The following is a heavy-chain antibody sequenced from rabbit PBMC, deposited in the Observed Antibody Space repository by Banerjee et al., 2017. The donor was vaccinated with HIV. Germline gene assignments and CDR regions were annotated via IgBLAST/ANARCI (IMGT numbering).Heavy chain of an antibody. V-gene: IGHV1S43*01. CDR3: ARDLAGVIGWNFGL. Sequence: QSLQESGGGLVQPEGSLALTCKASGFTISSSYYMCWVRQAPGKGLEWIGCINTGSGSAYYANWVISRFTISRSTSLNTVDLKMTSLTAADTATYFCARDLAGVIGWNFGLWGQGTLVTVS. CDR2: INTGSGSA. D-gene: IGHD4-1*01. CDR1: GFTISSSYY. J-gene: IGHJ6*01.